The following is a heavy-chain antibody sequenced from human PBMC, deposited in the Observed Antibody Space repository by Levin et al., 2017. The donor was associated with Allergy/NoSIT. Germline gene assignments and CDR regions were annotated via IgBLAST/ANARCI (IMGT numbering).Heavy chain of an antibody. CDR1: GYTFTSYG. Sequence: AASVKVSCKASGYTFTSYGISWVRQAPGQGLEWMGWISAYNGNTNYAQNLQGRVTMTTDTSTSTAYMELRSLRSDDTAIYYCARASSDFWSGYTIDYWGQGTLVTVSS. V-gene: IGHV1-18*01. J-gene: IGHJ4*02. CDR2: ISAYNGNT. CDR3: ARASSDFWSGYTIDY. D-gene: IGHD3-3*01.